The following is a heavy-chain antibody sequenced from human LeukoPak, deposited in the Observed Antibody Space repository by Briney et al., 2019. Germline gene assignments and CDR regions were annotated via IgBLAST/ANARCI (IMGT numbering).Heavy chain of an antibody. D-gene: IGHD2-15*01. CDR1: GGSFSGYY. J-gene: IGHJ5*02. V-gene: IGHV4-34*01. CDR3: ARGRKQCSGGSCYPPSYNWFDP. Sequence: SETLSLTCAVYGGSFSGYYWSWIRQPPGKGLEWIGEINHSGSTNYNPSLKSRVTISVDTSKNQFSLKLSSVTAADTAVYYCARGRKQCSGGSCYPPSYNWFDPWGQGTLVTVSS. CDR2: INHSGST.